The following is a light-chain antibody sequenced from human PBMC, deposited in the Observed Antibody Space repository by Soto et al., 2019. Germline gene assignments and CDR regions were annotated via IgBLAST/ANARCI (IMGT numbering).Light chain of an antibody. V-gene: IGKV3-15*01. J-gene: IGKJ4*02. Sequence: TQSPATMSVSPGERATLSCRASQSVSSNLAWYQQKPGQAPRLLIYGASTRATGIPARFSGSGSGTEFTLTISSLQSEDFAVYYCQQYNNWLTFGGRTMVDI. CDR3: QQYNNWLT. CDR2: GAS. CDR1: QSVSSN.